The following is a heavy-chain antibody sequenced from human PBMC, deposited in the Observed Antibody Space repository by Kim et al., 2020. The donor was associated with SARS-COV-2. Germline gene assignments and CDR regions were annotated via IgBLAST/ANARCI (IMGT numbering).Heavy chain of an antibody. CDR2: IYYSGST. V-gene: IGHV4-59*08. D-gene: IGHD5-18*01. CDR3: ARHGYSYGYVWAFDY. J-gene: IGHJ4*02. CDR1: GGSISSYY. Sequence: SETLSLTCTVSGGSISSYYWSWIRQPPGKGLEWIGYIYYSGSTNYNPSLKSRVTISVDTSKNQFSLKLSSVTAADTAVYYCARHGYSYGYVWAFDYWGQGTLVTVSS.